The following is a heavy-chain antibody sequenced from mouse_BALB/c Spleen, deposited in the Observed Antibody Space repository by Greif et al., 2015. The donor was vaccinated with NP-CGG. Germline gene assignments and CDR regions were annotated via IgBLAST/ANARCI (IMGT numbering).Heavy chain of an antibody. CDR3: ARGVLRDWYFDV. V-gene: IGHV14-3*02. D-gene: IGHD1-1*01. CDR2: IDPANGNT. J-gene: IGHJ1*01. CDR1: GFNIKDTY. Sequence: EVQLQQPGAELVKPGASVKLSCTASGFNIKDTYMHWVKQRPEQGLEWIGRIDPANGNTKYDPKFQGKATITADTSSNTAYLQLSSLTSEDTAVYYCARGVLRDWYFDVWGAGTTVTVSS.